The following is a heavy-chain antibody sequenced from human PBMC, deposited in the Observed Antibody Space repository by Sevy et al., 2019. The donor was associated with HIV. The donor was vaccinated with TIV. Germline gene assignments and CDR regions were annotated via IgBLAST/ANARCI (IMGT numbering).Heavy chain of an antibody. CDR3: TTELLWFGELLLDFDY. D-gene: IGHD3-10*01. V-gene: IGHV3-15*07. CDR1: GFTFSNAW. J-gene: IGHJ4*02. CDR2: IKSKTDGGTT. Sequence: GGPLRLSCAASGFTFSNAWMNWVRQAPGKGLEWVGRIKSKTDGGTTDYAAPVKGRFTISRDDSKNTLYLQMNSLKTEDTAVYYCTTELLWFGELLLDFDYWGQGTLVTVSS.